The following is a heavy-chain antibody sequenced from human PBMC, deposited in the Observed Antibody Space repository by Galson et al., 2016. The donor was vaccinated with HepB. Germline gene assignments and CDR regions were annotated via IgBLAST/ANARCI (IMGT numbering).Heavy chain of an antibody. V-gene: IGHV4-30-4*01. Sequence: LSLACTVSGGSISNGDYYWSWIRQPPGKGLEWIGHIYYSGSTYYNPSLKSRVTISVDMSKNQFSLKLNSVTAADTAVYYCARDARVLRSLEWSTRDNGMDVWGQGTTVTVSS. CDR3: ARDARVLRSLEWSTRDNGMDV. D-gene: IGHD3-3*01. CDR1: GGSISNGDYY. CDR2: IYYSGST. J-gene: IGHJ6*02.